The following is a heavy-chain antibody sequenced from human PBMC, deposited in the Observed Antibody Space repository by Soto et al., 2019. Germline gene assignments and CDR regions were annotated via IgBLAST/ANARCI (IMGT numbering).Heavy chain of an antibody. CDR2: IYWDDDK. CDR1: GFSLSSGGVA. J-gene: IGHJ6*03. CDR3: AHSAWLPPYYYMDV. V-gene: IGHV2-5*02. Sequence: GSGPTLVNPTQTLTLTCTFSGFSLSSGGVAVGWIRQPPGKALEWLALIYWDDDKRYSPSLSSRLTITKDTSKNQVVLTMTNMDPVDTATYYCAHSAWLPPYYYMDVWGKGTTVTVSS. D-gene: IGHD3-9*01.